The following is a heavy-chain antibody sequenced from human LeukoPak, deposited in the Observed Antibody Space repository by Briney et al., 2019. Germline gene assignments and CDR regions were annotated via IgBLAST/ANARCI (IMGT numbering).Heavy chain of an antibody. J-gene: IGHJ4*02. CDR1: GFTVSSNY. CDR2: IYSGGNT. CDR3: ARELCSNGVCYTAFDY. Sequence: GGSLRLSCAASGFTVSSNYMSWVRQAPGKGLEWVSVIYSGGNTYYADSVKGRFTISRDNSKNTMYLQMNSPRAEDTAVYFCARELCSNGVCYTAFDYWGQGTLVTVSS. D-gene: IGHD2-8*01. V-gene: IGHV3-66*01.